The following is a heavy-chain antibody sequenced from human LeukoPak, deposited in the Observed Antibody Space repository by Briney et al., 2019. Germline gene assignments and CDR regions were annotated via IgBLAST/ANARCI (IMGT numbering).Heavy chain of an antibody. J-gene: IGHJ4*02. V-gene: IGHV3-49*04. CDR2: IRSRAYGVTT. Sequence: GGPLRLSCTASGFTFGDYAMSWVRQAPGKGREGVGFIRSRAYGVTTEYAASVKRRFTISRDDSKRIVYLQMNRLTAEDTAVYYCTRDFVVVPAAIDLFAYWGQGTLVTVYS. CDR3: TRDFVVVPAAIDLFAY. D-gene: IGHD2-2*01. CDR1: GFTFGDYA.